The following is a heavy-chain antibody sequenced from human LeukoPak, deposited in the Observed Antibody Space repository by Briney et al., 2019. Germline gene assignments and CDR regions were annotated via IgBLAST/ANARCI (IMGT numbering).Heavy chain of an antibody. CDR3: ARARYRCPPDY. Sequence: ASVKVSCKASGYTFTGYYMHWVRQAPGQGLEWMGWINPNSGGTNYAQKFQGRVTMTRDTSTSTVYMELSSLRSEDTAVYYCARARYRCPPDYWGQGTLVTVSS. J-gene: IGHJ4*02. CDR1: GYTFTGYY. D-gene: IGHD1-1*01. V-gene: IGHV1-2*02. CDR2: INPNSGGT.